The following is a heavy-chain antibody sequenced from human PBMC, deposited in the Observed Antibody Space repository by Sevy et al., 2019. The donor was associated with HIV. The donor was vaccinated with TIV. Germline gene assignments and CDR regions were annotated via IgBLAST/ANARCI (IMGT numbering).Heavy chain of an antibody. J-gene: IGHJ4*02. CDR2: IGWNSGSV. CDR1: GFRFEDYG. V-gene: IGHV3-9*01. Sequence: SLRLSCAASGFRFEDYGMHWVRRAPGKGLEWVSGIGWNSGSVGYAVSVKGRFTISRDNAKNLLYLQMNSLTSEDTALYYCAKDLIPYGSGSYPLDYWGQGTVVTVSS. D-gene: IGHD3-10*01. CDR3: AKDLIPYGSGSYPLDY.